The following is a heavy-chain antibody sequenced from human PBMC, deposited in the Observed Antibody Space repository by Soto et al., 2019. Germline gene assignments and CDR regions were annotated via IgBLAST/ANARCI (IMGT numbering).Heavy chain of an antibody. D-gene: IGHD2-8*02. CDR3: AKGREGYCTGTSCLYHMDA. CDR1: GFTFSSYA. V-gene: IGHV3-23*01. Sequence: EVQLLESGGGLVQPGGSRRLSCAASGFTFSSYAMSWVRQAPGKGLEWVSTISDSGSTYYADSVKGRFTISRDISKNPVYVKMSRLRAEDTAVSDCAKGREGYCTGTSCLYHMDAWGKGTTVTVSS. J-gene: IGHJ6*03. CDR2: ISDSGST.